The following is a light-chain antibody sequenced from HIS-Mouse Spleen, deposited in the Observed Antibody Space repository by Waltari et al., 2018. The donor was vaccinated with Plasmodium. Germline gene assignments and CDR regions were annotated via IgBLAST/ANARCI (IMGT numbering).Light chain of an antibody. J-gene: IGLJ2*01. CDR2: EGS. V-gene: IGLV2-23*01. CDR1: RSDVGSSNL. Sequence: QSALTQPASASGSPGQSITISCTGTRSDVGSSNLVSWYQQHPGKAPKLMIDEGSKRPSGVSNRFSGSKSGNTASLTISGLQAEDEADYYCCSYAGSRMVFGGGTKLTVL. CDR3: CSYAGSRMV.